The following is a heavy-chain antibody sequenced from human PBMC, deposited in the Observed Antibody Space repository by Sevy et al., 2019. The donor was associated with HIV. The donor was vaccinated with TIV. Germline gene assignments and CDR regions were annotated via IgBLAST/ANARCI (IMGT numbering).Heavy chain of an antibody. V-gene: IGHV4-31*03. CDR1: GVSLSNGAYY. J-gene: IGHJ6*03. Sequence: SETLSLTCSVSGVSLSNGAYYWGWIRQHPEKGLEWIGYTYYNGNTYYNPSLKSRATISADTSKNHFSLRLSSVTAADTAVYYCSRASLSFFYFDVWGKGTAVTVSS. CDR2: TYYNGNT. CDR3: SRASLSFFYFDV.